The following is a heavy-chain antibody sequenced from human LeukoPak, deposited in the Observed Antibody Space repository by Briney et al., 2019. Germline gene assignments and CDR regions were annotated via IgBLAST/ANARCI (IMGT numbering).Heavy chain of an antibody. CDR2: TYYRSKWYI. CDR3: ARDLGYSSGWYPANVDY. Sequence: SQTLSLTCAISGDSVSSNSAAWNWIRQSPSRGLEWLGRTYYRSKWYIDYAVSVKSRITISPDTSKNQFSLQLNSVTPEDTAVYYWARDLGYSSGWYPANVDYWGQGTLVTVSS. D-gene: IGHD6-19*01. J-gene: IGHJ4*02. CDR1: GDSVSSNSAA. V-gene: IGHV6-1*01.